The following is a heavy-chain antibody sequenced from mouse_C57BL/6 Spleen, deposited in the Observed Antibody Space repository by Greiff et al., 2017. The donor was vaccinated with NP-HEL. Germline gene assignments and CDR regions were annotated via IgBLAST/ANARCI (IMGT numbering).Heavy chain of an antibody. Sequence: VQLQQSGPELVKPGASVKISCKASGYAFSSSWMNWVKQRPGKGLEWIGRIYPGDGDTNYNGKFKGKATLTADKSSSTAYMQLSSLTSEDSAVDFCARWGDGYPDYFDYWGQGTTLTVSS. D-gene: IGHD2-3*01. V-gene: IGHV1-82*01. CDR2: IYPGDGDT. CDR1: GYAFSSSW. J-gene: IGHJ2*01. CDR3: ARWGDGYPDYFDY.